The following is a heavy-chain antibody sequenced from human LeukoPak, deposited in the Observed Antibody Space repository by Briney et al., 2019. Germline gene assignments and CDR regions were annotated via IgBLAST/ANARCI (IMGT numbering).Heavy chain of an antibody. Sequence: SEALSLTCTVSGGSISIRNYYWGWIRQPPGRGLEWIGSISYSGTYYNPSLKSRLTISVDTSKNHFSLNLRSVTAADTAVYYCARRTSNPVGAIDYWGQGTLVTVSS. J-gene: IGHJ4*02. V-gene: IGHV4-39*01. D-gene: IGHD1-26*01. CDR1: GGSISIRNYY. CDR3: ARRTSNPVGAIDY. CDR2: ISYSGT.